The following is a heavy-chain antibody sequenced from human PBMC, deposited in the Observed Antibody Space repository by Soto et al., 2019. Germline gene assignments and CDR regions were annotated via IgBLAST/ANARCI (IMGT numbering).Heavy chain of an antibody. V-gene: IGHV4-59*01. D-gene: IGHD2-15*01. Sequence: PSETLSLTCTVSGDSISTYYWSWIRQPPGKGLEWIGYIYYSGSTNYNPSLKSRVTISIDTSKNRFSLKLNYVTAADTAVYYCARGRIGSSYSGHGILVTVSS. CDR2: IYYSGST. CDR3: ARGRIGSSY. CDR1: GDSISTYY. J-gene: IGHJ4*01.